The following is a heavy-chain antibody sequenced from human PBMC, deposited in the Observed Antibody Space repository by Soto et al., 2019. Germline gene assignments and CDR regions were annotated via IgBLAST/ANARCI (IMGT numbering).Heavy chain of an antibody. D-gene: IGHD3-22*01. CDR1: GYTFTSYA. CDR3: ARGSGYYYWDDY. CDR2: INAGNGNT. V-gene: IGHV1-3*05. J-gene: IGHJ4*02. Sequence: QVQLVQSGAEEKKPGASVKVSCKASGYTFTSYAMHWVRQAPGQRLEWMGWINAGNGNTKYSQTFQGSVTITRDTSASTAYMELSTLRSEDTAVYYCARGSGYYYWDDYWGQGTLVTVSS.